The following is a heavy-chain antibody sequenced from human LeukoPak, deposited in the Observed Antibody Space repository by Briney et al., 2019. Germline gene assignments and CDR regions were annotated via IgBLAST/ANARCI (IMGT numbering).Heavy chain of an antibody. CDR1: GFTFGDYA. CDR2: IRSRAYGGTT. J-gene: IGHJ4*02. D-gene: IGHD1-1*01. CDR3: TRDRTTGMYDY. Sequence: PGGSLRLSCTASGFTFGDYAMSWVRQAPGKGLEWVGFIRSRAYGGTTEYAASVKGRFTISRDDSKSIAYLQMNSLKTEDTAVYYCTRDRTTGMYDYWGQGTLVTVSS. V-gene: IGHV3-49*04.